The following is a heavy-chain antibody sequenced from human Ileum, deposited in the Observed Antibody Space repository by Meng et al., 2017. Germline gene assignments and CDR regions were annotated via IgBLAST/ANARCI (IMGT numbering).Heavy chain of an antibody. CDR2: IRSKANNYAT. J-gene: IGHJ4*02. Sequence: VQRGGSGGGLVQPGGSLKLFCAASGFSFSDSSMHWVRKASGKGLEWVGHIRSKANNYATAYAASVKGRFTISRDESKNTAYLQMSSLKTEDTAVYYCTRLYSAGWGQGTLVTVSS. CDR3: TRLYSAG. V-gene: IGHV3-73*02. D-gene: IGHD6-13*01. CDR1: GFSFSDSS.